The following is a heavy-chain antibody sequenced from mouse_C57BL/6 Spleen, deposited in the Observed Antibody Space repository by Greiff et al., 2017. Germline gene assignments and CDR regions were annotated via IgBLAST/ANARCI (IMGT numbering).Heavy chain of an antibody. D-gene: IGHD2-3*01. CDR3: ARDGYLYYIDY. CDR2: IYPGDGDT. J-gene: IGHJ2*01. V-gene: IGHV1-82*01. Sequence: VQLQQSGPELVKPGASVKISCKASGYAFSSSWMNWVKQRPGKGLEWIGRIYPGDGDTNYNGKFKGKATLTADKSSSTAYMQLSSLTSEDSAIYFCARDGYLYYIDYWGQGTTLTVSS. CDR1: GYAFSSSW.